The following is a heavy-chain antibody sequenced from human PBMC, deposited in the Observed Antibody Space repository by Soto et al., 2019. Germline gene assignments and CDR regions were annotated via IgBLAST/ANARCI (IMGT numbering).Heavy chain of an antibody. V-gene: IGHV4-59*01. CDR3: ARVMIRFLESQYYFDY. J-gene: IGHJ4*02. CDR2: IYYSGST. D-gene: IGHD3-3*01. Sequence: SETLSLTCTVSGGSISSYYWSWIRQPPGKGLEWIGYIYYSGSTNYNPSLKSRVTISVDTSKNQFSLKLSSVTAADTDVYYCARVMIRFLESQYYFDYWGQGTLVTVSS. CDR1: GGSISSYY.